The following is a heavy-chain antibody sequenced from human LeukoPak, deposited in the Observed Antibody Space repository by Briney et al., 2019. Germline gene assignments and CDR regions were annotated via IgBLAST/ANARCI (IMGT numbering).Heavy chain of an antibody. V-gene: IGHV3-48*01. Sequence: GGSLRLSCAASGFTFSSYGMTWVRQAPGKGLEWASYISSSSSTIYYADSVKGRFTISRDNAKNSLYLQMNSLRAEDTAVYYCAKDMPTYYYGSGSRNADYWGQGTLVTVSS. CDR2: ISSSSSTI. J-gene: IGHJ4*02. CDR3: AKDMPTYYYGSGSRNADY. CDR1: GFTFSSYG. D-gene: IGHD3-10*01.